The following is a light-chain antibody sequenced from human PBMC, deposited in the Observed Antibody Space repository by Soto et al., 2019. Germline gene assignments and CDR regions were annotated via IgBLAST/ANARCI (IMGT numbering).Light chain of an antibody. CDR3: QQYNSYSWT. Sequence: DIQMTQSPSTLSASVGDRVTITCRASQSISNWLAWYQQTPGKAPKLLIYDASSLESGVPSRFSGSGSGTEFTLSISSLQPDDFATYYCQQYNSYSWTFGQGTKV. CDR2: DAS. CDR1: QSISNW. J-gene: IGKJ1*01. V-gene: IGKV1-5*01.